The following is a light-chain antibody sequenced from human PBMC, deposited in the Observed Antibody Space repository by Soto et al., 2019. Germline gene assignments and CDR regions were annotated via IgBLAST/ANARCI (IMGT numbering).Light chain of an antibody. CDR1: QSVSSSY. Sequence: EIGLTQSPGTLSLSPGERATLSCRASQSVSSSYLAWYQQKPGQAPRLLILGASSRATGIPDRFSGSGSGTDFTLTISRLEPEDFAVYYCQQYGSSPRTFGQGTKVEIK. V-gene: IGKV3-20*01. CDR2: GAS. J-gene: IGKJ1*01. CDR3: QQYGSSPRT.